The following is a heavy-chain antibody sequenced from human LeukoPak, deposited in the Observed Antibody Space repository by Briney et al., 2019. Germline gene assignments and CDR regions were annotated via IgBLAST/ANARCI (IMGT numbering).Heavy chain of an antibody. CDR1: GYTFTDYY. CDR2: VDPEDGET. CDR3: ARGPHERSGYPDD. Sequence: GVSVKVSCKASGYTFTDYYMHWVQQAPGKGLEWMGRVDPEDGETIYAEKFQGRVTITADTSTDTAYMELSSLRSEDTAVYYCARGPHERSGYPDDWGQGTLVTVSS. V-gene: IGHV1-69-2*01. J-gene: IGHJ4*02. D-gene: IGHD3-22*01.